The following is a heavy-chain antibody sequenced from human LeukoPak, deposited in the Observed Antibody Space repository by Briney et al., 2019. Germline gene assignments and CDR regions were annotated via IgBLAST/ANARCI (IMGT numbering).Heavy chain of an antibody. J-gene: IGHJ1*01. CDR2: IRYDGSNK. V-gene: IGHV3-30*02. CDR1: GFTFSSYG. CDR3: AKDRLRVYYDSSGFAEYFQH. D-gene: IGHD3-22*01. Sequence: GGSLRLSCAASGFTFSSYGMHWVRQAPGKGLEWVAFIRYDGSNKYYADSVKGRFTISRDNSKNTLYLQMNSLRAEDTAVYYCAKDRLRVYYDSSGFAEYFQHWGQGTLVTVSS.